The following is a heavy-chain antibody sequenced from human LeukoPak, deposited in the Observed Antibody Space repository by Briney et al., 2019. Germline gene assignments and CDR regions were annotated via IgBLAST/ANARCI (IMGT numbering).Heavy chain of an antibody. CDR3: ARKGWELLWFGELYWFDP. D-gene: IGHD3-10*01. V-gene: IGHV1-8*01. J-gene: IGHJ5*02. CDR2: MNPNSGNT. Sequence: ASVKVSCKASGHTFTSYDINWVRQATGQGLGWMGWMNPNSGNTGYAQKFQGRVTMTRNTSISTAYMELSSLRSEDTAVYYCARKGWELLWFGELYWFDPWGQGTLVTVSS. CDR1: GHTFTSYD.